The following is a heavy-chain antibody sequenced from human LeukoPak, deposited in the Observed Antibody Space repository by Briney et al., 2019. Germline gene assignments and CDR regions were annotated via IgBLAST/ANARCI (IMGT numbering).Heavy chain of an antibody. Sequence: ASVKVSCKASGYTFTGYYMHWVRQAPGQGLEWMGWINPNSGGTNYAQKFQGRVTMTRDTSISTAYMELSRLRSDDTAVYYCARAPNYDSSGYYSLPFDYWGQGTLVTVSS. V-gene: IGHV1-2*02. CDR2: INPNSGGT. CDR3: ARAPNYDSSGYYSLPFDY. D-gene: IGHD3-22*01. CDR1: GYTFTGYY. J-gene: IGHJ4*02.